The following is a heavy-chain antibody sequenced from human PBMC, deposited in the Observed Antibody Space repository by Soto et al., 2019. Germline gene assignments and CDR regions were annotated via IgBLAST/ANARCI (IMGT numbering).Heavy chain of an antibody. CDR1: GESFSGYF. CDR3: ARGRRYFYCDILTYGMDV. Sequence: SETLSLTCAVYGESFSGYFWSWVRQPPVKGLEWIGEINHSGGDNYNPSLKIRATISVDTSKNQFSLKLSSVTAADTAVYYCARGRRYFYCDILTYGMDVWGQGTTVTVSS. J-gene: IGHJ6*02. D-gene: IGHD3-9*01. V-gene: IGHV4-34*01. CDR2: INHSGGD.